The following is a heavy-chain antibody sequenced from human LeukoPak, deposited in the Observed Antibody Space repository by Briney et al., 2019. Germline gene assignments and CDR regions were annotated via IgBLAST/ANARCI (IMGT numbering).Heavy chain of an antibody. V-gene: IGHV3-23*01. J-gene: IGHJ5*02. CDR2: ISGSGVST. CDR3: TRNWGSDNWFDP. D-gene: IGHD7-27*01. CDR1: GFTFSSYA. Sequence: GESLRLSCAASGFTFSSYAMSWVRQAPGKGLEWVSAISGSGVSTYYADSVKGRFTISRDNSKNTLYLQMNSLRAEDTAVYYCTRNWGSDNWFDPWGQGTLVTVSS.